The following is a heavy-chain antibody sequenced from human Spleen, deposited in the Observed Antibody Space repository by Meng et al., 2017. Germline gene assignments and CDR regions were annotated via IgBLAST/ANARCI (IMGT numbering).Heavy chain of an antibody. J-gene: IGHJ4*02. CDR3: ARGPTTMAHDFDY. CDR1: GGSFSDYY. Sequence: QPQLQQWGAGLLKPSETVSLTCAVSGGSFSDYYWSWSRQPPGKGLEWIGEINHSGSTNYNPSLESRATISVDTSQNNLSLKLSSVTAADSAVYYCARGPTTMAHDFDYWGQGTLVTVSS. V-gene: IGHV4-34*01. D-gene: IGHD4-11*01. CDR2: INHSGST.